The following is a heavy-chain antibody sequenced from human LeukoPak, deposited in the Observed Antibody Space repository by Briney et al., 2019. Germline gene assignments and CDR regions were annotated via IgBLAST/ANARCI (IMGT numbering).Heavy chain of an antibody. D-gene: IGHD2-2*03. CDR3: AKGGYFSFDM. CDR1: GFSFSTTD. Sequence: GGSLRLSCAASGFSFSTTDMSWVRQTPGKGLEWVSGISGTNGITYYADPVKGRFTISRGNSKNTLYLQMHSLRAEDTAIYFCAKGGYFSFDMWGQGTKVTVSS. V-gene: IGHV3-23*01. CDR2: ISGTNGIT. J-gene: IGHJ3*02.